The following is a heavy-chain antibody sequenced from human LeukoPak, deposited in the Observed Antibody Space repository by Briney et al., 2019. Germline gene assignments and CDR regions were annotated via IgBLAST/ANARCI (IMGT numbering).Heavy chain of an antibody. V-gene: IGHV3-53*01. CDR2: IHSGGST. CDR3: ARDRGYGGNYDFDY. J-gene: IGHJ4*02. D-gene: IGHD4-23*01. Sequence: GGSLRLSCAASGFTVSNNYMSWVRQAPGKGLEWVSAIHSGGSTYYADSVKGRFTISRDNSKNTLYLQMNSLRVEDTAVYYCARDRGYGGNYDFDYWGQGTLVTVSS. CDR1: GFTVSNNY.